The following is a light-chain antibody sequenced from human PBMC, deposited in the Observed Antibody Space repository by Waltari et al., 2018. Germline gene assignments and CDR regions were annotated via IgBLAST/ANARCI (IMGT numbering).Light chain of an antibody. CDR1: RSAVVSYNI. CDR2: EVT. CDR3: CSYAGASTHVV. J-gene: IGLJ2*01. V-gene: IGLV2-23*02. Sequence: QSALTQPASVSGSPGQSITTSCTGTRSAVVSYNIASWYQHHPGKAPKLMIYEVTKRPSGVSNRFSGSKSGNTASLTISGLQAEDESDYYCCSYAGASTHVVFGGGTKVTVL.